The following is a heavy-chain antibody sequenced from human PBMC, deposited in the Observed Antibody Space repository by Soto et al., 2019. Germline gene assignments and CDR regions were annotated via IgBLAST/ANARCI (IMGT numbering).Heavy chain of an antibody. CDR3: ARERGDGYRHYFDY. Sequence: QVQLQESGPGLVKPSETLSLMCTVSGGSISSYYWSWIRQPPGKGLEWIGYIYYSGSTNYNPSLTSGVTISVDTSKNQFYMKLSSVTAADTAVYYCARERGDGYRHYFDYWGQGTLVTVSS. CDR1: GGSISSYY. CDR2: IYYSGST. J-gene: IGHJ4*02. D-gene: IGHD5-12*01. V-gene: IGHV4-59*01.